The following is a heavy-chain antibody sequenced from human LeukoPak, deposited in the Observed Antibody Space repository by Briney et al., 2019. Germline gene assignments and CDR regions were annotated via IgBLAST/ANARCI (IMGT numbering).Heavy chain of an antibody. Sequence: GGFLRLSCAASGFTFSSYAMSWVRQAPGKGLEWVSGISGSGDNTYYADSVKGRFTISRDNSKNTLYVQVNSLGTEDTAAYYCAKGSYYDSSGSFYFDYWGQGTLGTVSS. D-gene: IGHD3-22*01. J-gene: IGHJ4*02. V-gene: IGHV3-23*01. CDR3: AKGSYYDSSGSFYFDY. CDR1: GFTFSSYA. CDR2: ISGSGDNT.